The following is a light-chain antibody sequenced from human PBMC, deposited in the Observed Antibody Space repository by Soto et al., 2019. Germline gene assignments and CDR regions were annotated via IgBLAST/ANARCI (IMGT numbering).Light chain of an antibody. J-gene: IGKJ3*01. V-gene: IGKV3-11*01. CDR1: QRVISY. CDR2: DAS. CDR3: QQRSNWPPLFT. Sequence: ELVLTQSPATLSFSPGEIATLSCRSSQRVISYLAWYQQKPCQSPRLLISDASNRSTGIPARFSGSVSGTDFILSIISREPEDFAFYYCQQRSNWPPLFTFGPGTKMAIK.